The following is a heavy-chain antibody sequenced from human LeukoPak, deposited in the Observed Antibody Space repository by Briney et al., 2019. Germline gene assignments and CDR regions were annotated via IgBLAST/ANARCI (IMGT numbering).Heavy chain of an antibody. CDR1: KVTFSDYS. Sequence: GGSLRLSCAASKVTFSDYSMSWVRQAPGKGLEWVSSISSSSSYIYYADSVKGRFTISRDNAKNSLYLQMNSLRAEDTAVYYCADGPSGPPLVWGQGTLVTVSS. J-gene: IGHJ4*02. CDR2: ISSSSSYI. D-gene: IGHD3-10*01. CDR3: ADGPSGPPLV. V-gene: IGHV3-21*01.